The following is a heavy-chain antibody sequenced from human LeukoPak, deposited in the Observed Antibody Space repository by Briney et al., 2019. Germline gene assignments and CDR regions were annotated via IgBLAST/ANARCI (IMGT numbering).Heavy chain of an antibody. Sequence: KPSETLSLTCTVSGGSISSSSYYWGWIRQPPGKGLEWIGSIYYSGSTYYNPSLKSRVTISVDTSKNQFSLKLSSVTAADTAVYYCASPKPDYYGSGSYYSPFDYWGQGTLVTVSS. CDR1: GGSISSSSYY. V-gene: IGHV4-39*01. CDR2: IYYSGST. D-gene: IGHD3-10*01. J-gene: IGHJ4*02. CDR3: ASPKPDYYGSGSYYSPFDY.